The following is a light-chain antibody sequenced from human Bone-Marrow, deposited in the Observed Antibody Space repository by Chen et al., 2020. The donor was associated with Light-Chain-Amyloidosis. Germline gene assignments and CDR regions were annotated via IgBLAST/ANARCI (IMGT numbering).Light chain of an antibody. CDR3: GTGENSLSTYV. CDR1: TSNLWNNY. V-gene: IGLV1-51*01. Sequence: SVLTQPPSVSAAPGPNVTISCSGSTSNLWNNYVSWYQHLPGTLPRVLIYDDNRRPSGIPDRCSGSKSGTAATLGITGLQSGDEAHYYRGTGENSLSTYVFGTGTKVTVL. J-gene: IGLJ1*01. CDR2: DDN.